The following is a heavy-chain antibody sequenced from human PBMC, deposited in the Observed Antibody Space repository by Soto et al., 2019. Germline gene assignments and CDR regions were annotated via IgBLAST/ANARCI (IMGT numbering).Heavy chain of an antibody. D-gene: IGHD5-12*01. CDR1: GFTFSDHY. Sequence: EVQLVESGGGLVQPGGSLRLSCAASGFTFSDHYMDWVRQAPGKGLGWVGRTKNKANSYTTIYAASVKGRFTISRDDSKISLDLQMNSLKTVDTAVYYCARSRIGYNGFYDFDYWGQGTLVTVSS. V-gene: IGHV3-72*01. J-gene: IGHJ4*02. CDR2: TKNKANSYTT. CDR3: ARSRIGYNGFYDFDY.